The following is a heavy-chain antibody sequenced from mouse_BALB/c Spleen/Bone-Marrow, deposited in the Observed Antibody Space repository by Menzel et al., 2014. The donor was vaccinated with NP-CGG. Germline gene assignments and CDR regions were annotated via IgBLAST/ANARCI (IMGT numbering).Heavy chain of an antibody. J-gene: IGHJ3*01. Sequence: EVKLQESGPDLVKPSQSLSLTCTVTDYSITSGYSWHWIRQFPENKLEWMGYIHYSGITNYSPSLKSRISFTRDTSKNQFFLHLNSVTTEDTATYYCARWGKGAWFAYWGQGTLVTVSA. CDR2: IHYSGIT. D-gene: IGHD1-3*01. CDR1: DYSITSGYS. CDR3: ARWGKGAWFAY. V-gene: IGHV3-1*02.